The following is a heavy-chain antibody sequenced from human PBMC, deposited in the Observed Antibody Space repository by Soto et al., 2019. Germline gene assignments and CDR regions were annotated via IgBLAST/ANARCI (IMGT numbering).Heavy chain of an antibody. D-gene: IGHD1-7*01. CDR2: IYYGGST. J-gene: IGHJ3*02. Sequence: QVQLQESGPGLVKPSETLSLTCTVSGGSISSYYWSWIRQPPGKGLEWIGYIYYGGSTNYNPSLKSRVTISVDTSKNQFSLKLSSVTAADTAVYYCAKCIQVNWNYDAFHIWGQGTMVTVSS. CDR3: AKCIQVNWNYDAFHI. V-gene: IGHV4-59*01. CDR1: GGSISSYY.